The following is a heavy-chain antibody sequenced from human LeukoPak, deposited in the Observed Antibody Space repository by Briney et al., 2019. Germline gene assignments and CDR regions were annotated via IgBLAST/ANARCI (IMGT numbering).Heavy chain of an antibody. Sequence: GGSLRLSCAASGFTFSSYAMHWIRQAPGKGLEWVAVISYDGSNKYYADSVKGRFTISRDNSKNTLYLQMNSLRVEDTAVYYCARGHDILTDFDYWGQGTLVTVSS. CDR3: ARGHDILTDFDY. CDR1: GFTFSSYA. CDR2: ISYDGSNK. V-gene: IGHV3-30-3*01. J-gene: IGHJ4*02. D-gene: IGHD3-9*01.